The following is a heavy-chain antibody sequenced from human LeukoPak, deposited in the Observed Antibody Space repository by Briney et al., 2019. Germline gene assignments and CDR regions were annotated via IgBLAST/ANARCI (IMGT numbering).Heavy chain of an antibody. D-gene: IGHD3-10*01. CDR2: VFHSGST. J-gene: IGHJ4*02. CDR1: GGSISNSNW. V-gene: IGHV4-4*03. Sequence: KPPETLSLTCAVSGGSISNSNWWSWVRQPPGKALEWIGEVFHSGSTNYNPSLKSRVTVSVDKSKNQFSLKLNSVTAADTAVYYCARDLYGSGTRFDYWGQGTLVTVSS. CDR3: ARDLYGSGTRFDY.